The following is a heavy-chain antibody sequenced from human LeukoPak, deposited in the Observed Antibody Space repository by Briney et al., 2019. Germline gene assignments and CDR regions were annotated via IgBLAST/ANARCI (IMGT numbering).Heavy chain of an antibody. J-gene: IGHJ4*02. CDR3: AREKTRGDCKFDS. CDR2: IASAGSFK. V-gene: IGHV3-30-3*01. D-gene: IGHD2-21*02. Sequence: GMSLRLSCAASGFTFSDYALHWVRQAPGKGLEWMAVIASAGSFKHYAESVEGRFTISRDTSKNTLYLQLNSLRPEDTAVYYCAREKTRGDCKFDSWGQGTLVTVSS. CDR1: GFTFSDYA.